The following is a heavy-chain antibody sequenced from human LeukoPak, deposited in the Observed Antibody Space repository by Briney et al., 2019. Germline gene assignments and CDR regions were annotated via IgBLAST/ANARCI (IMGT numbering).Heavy chain of an antibody. CDR3: ARATFGYYYGMDV. CDR1: GYSFTSYW. V-gene: IGHV5-51*01. Sequence: GESLKISCKGSGYSFTSYWIAWVRQMPGKGLEWMGIIYPGDSDTRYSPSFQGQVTISADKSISTAYLQWSSLKASDTAMYYCARATFGYYYGMDVWGQGTTVTVSS. J-gene: IGHJ6*02. CDR2: IYPGDSDT. D-gene: IGHD3-10*01.